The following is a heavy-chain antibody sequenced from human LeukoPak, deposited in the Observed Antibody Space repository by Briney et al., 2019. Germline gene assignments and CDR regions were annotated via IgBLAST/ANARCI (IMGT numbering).Heavy chain of an antibody. V-gene: IGHV3-23*01. D-gene: IGHD5-12*01. Sequence: PGASLRLSCAASGFTFSCYATSWVRQAPGKGLEWVSAISGSGGSTYYADSVKGRFTFSRDNSKNTLYLQMNSLRAEDTAVYYCAKAGRYSGYDFDYWGQGTLVTVSS. J-gene: IGHJ4*02. CDR3: AKAGRYSGYDFDY. CDR2: ISGSGGST. CDR1: GFTFSCYA.